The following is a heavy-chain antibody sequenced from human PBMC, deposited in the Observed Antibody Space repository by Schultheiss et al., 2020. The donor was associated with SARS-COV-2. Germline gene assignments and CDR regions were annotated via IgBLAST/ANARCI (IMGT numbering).Heavy chain of an antibody. CDR3: ARREGATGAFDI. V-gene: IGHV4-34*01. Sequence: SETLSLTCAVYGGSFSGYYWSWIRQPPGKGLEWIGEINHSGSTNYNPSLKSRVTISVDTSKNQFSLQLNSVTPEDTAVYYCARREGATGAFDIWGQGTMVTVSS. CDR2: INHSGST. J-gene: IGHJ3*02. CDR1: GGSFSGYY. D-gene: IGHD1-26*01.